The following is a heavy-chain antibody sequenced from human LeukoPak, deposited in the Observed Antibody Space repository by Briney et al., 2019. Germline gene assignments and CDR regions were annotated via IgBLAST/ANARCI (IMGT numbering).Heavy chain of an antibody. CDR3: ARFYDSSGPVDY. J-gene: IGHJ4*02. CDR1: GGSVSDYY. Sequence: SETLSLTCTVSGGSVSDYYWGWIRQPPGKGLEFIGYIYYSGSTNYNPSLKSRVTISVDTSKNQFSLKLSSVTAADTAVYYCARFYDSSGPVDYWGQGTLVTVSS. D-gene: IGHD3-22*01. CDR2: IYYSGST. V-gene: IGHV4-59*02.